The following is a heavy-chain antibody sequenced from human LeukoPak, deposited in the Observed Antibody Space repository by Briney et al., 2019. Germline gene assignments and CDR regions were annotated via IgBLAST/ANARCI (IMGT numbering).Heavy chain of an antibody. CDR1: GGSIGSGDYY. Sequence: SETLSLTCTVSGGSIGSGDYYWSWIRQPPGKGLEWIGYIYYSGSTYYNPSLKSRVTISVDTSKNQFSLKLSSVTAADTAVYYCARVWDSSGWYRLRFDPWGQGTLVTVSS. V-gene: IGHV4-30-4*08. D-gene: IGHD6-19*01. CDR3: ARVWDSSGWYRLRFDP. J-gene: IGHJ5*02. CDR2: IYYSGST.